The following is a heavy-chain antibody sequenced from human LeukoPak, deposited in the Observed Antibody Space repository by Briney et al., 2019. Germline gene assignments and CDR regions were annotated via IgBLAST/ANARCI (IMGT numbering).Heavy chain of an antibody. CDR3: AREDGAALRN. J-gene: IGHJ4*02. Sequence: SVKVSCKTSGGTFSSYAISWVRQAPGQGLEWMGGIIPIFGTANYAQKFQGRVTITTDESTSTAYMELSSLRSEDTAVYYCAREDGAALRNWGQGTLVTVSS. V-gene: IGHV1-69*05. CDR2: IIPIFGTA. D-gene: IGHD6-6*01. CDR1: GGTFSSYA.